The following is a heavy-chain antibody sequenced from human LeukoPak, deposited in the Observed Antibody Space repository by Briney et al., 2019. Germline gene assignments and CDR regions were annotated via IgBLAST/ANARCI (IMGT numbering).Heavy chain of an antibody. D-gene: IGHD1-26*01. CDR3: AKAMGATHTAPYDY. CDR2: ISWNSGSI. CDR1: GFTFDDYA. V-gene: IGHV3-9*01. Sequence: GGSLRLSCAASGFTFDDYAMHWVRQAPGKGLEWVSGISWNSGSIGYADSVKGRFTISRDNAKSSLYLQMNSLRAEDTALYYCAKAMGATHTAPYDYWGQGTLVTVSS. J-gene: IGHJ4*02.